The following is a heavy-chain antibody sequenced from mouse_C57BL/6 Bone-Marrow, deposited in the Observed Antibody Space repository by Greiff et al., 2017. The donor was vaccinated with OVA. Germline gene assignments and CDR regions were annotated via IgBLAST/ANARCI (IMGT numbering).Heavy chain of an antibody. J-gene: IGHJ3*01. CDR2: ISDGGSYT. Sequence: EVKLVESGGGLVKPGGSLKLSCAASGFTFSSYAMSWVRQTPEKRLEWVATISDGGSYTYYPDNVKGRFTISRDNAKNNLYLQMSHLKSEDTAMYYGARDGDYDGSSPFAYWGQGTLVTVSA. D-gene: IGHD1-1*01. CDR3: ARDGDYDGSSPFAY. V-gene: IGHV5-4*01. CDR1: GFTFSSYA.